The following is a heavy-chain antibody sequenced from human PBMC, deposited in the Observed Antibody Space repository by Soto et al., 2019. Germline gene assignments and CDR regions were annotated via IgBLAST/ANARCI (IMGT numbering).Heavy chain of an antibody. Sequence: TSETLSLTCTVSGGSISGSNYYWGWIRQPPGKGLELIGTIYYSGNTYYNPSLKSRVNISVDTSKNQFSLKLSSVTAADTAVYYCARRVTAMVFLDYWGQGTLVT. CDR1: GGSISGSNYY. J-gene: IGHJ4*02. V-gene: IGHV4-39*01. D-gene: IGHD5-18*01. CDR3: ARRVTAMVFLDY. CDR2: IYYSGNT.